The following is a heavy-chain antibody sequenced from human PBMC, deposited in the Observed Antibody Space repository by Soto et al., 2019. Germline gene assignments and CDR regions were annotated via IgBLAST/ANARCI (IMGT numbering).Heavy chain of an antibody. V-gene: IGHV3-30-3*01. CDR2: ISYDGSNK. D-gene: IGHD2-15*01. J-gene: IGHJ6*02. CDR3: ARDEGPVVAATVVYYYYGMDV. CDR1: GFTFSSYA. Sequence: GGSLRLSCAASGFTFSSYAMHWVRQAPGKGLEWVAVISYDGSNKYYADSVKGRFTISRDNSKNTLYLQMNSLRAEDTAVYYCARDEGPVVAATVVYYYYGMDVWGQGTTVTVSS.